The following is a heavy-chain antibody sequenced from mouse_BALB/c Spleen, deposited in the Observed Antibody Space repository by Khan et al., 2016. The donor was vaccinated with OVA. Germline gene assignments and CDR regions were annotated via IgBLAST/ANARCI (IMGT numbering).Heavy chain of an antibody. J-gene: IGHJ2*01. CDR3: FTITRNNAKNTLYLQMSSLKSYDTAMYYCTRPHYYGSNYYFDY. CDR2: ISTGGDNT. V-gene: IGHV5-12-1*01. Sequence: EVELVESGGGLVKPGGSLKLSCAASGFAFSYYDMSWVRQTPEKRLEWVAFISTGGDNTYYPDTVKGRVTSSRDNAKNTLYPQMSMLKSDAATMSGLFTITRNNAKNTLYLQMSSLKSYDTAMYYCTRPHYYGSNYYFDYWGQGTTLTVSS. D-gene: IGHD1-1*01. CDR1: GFAFSYYD.